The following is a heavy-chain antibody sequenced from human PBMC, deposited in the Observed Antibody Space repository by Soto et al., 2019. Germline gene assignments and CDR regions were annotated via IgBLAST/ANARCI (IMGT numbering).Heavy chain of an antibody. D-gene: IGHD2-8*02. CDR1: GFTFSSYW. CDR3: ARGAWSFVY. V-gene: IGHV3-7*01. Sequence: GGSLRLSCAASGFTFSSYWMSWVRQVPGKGLEWVANIKVDGSEKYCVDSVKGRFTISRDNAKNSLYLQMHSLRAEDTAVYYCARGAWSFVYWGQGALVTVSS. CDR2: IKVDGSEK. J-gene: IGHJ4*02.